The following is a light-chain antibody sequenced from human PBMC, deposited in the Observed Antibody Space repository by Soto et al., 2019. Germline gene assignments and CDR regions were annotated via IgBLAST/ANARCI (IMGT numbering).Light chain of an antibody. CDR1: EGVRRD. CDR2: AAS. J-gene: IGKJ4*01. Sequence: AIQMTQSPSSLSASVGDRVTITCRASEGVRRDLGWYQQKPGKAPKLLIYAASSLQSGVPSRFSGSGSGTDFTLTISSLQPEDFATYYCQQDKSFPRALTFGGGTKVDIK. CDR3: QQDKSFPRALT. V-gene: IGKV1-6*01.